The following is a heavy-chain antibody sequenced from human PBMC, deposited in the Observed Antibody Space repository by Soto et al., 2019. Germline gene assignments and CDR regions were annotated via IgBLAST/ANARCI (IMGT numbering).Heavy chain of an antibody. CDR2: IIPIFGTA. D-gene: IGHD3-10*01. CDR1: GGTFSSYA. J-gene: IGHJ6*02. Sequence: QVQLVQSGAEVKKPGSSVKVSCKASGGTFSSYAISWLRQAPGQGLEWMGGIIPIFGTANYAQKFQGRVTITAAKSTSTAYMELSSLRSDDTAVYYCASPTMDYYYYSGMDVWGQGTTVTVSS. CDR3: ASPTMDYYYYSGMDV. V-gene: IGHV1-69*14.